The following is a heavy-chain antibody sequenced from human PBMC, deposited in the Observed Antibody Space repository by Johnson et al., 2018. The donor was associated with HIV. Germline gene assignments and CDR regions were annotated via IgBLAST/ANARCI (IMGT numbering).Heavy chain of an antibody. V-gene: IGHV3-30*02. Sequence: QVQLVESGGGVVQPGGSLRLSCEVSGFTFSNYGMHWVRQAPGKGLEWVAFIRYDGSNKYYADSVKGRFTIFRDNSKNTLYMQMKSLRPEDSAVYYCAKGEAQEGWIQIRLYAFDFWGQGTLVTVSS. CDR2: IRYDGSNK. CDR1: GFTFSNYG. J-gene: IGHJ3*01. CDR3: AKGEAQEGWIQIRLYAFDF. D-gene: IGHD5-18*01.